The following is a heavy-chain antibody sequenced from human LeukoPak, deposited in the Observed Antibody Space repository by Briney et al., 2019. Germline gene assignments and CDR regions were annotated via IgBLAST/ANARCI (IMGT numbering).Heavy chain of an antibody. V-gene: IGHV3-21*04. CDR1: GFTFSSYS. D-gene: IGHD2-2*01. CDR2: ISSSSSYI. J-gene: IGHJ4*02. Sequence: GGSLRLSCAASGFTFSSYSMNWVRQAPGKGLEWVSSISSSSSYIYYADSVKGRFTISRDNAKNSLYLQMNSLRAEDMALYYCAKDMFRGNQLLPYFDYWGQGTLVTVSS. CDR3: AKDMFRGNQLLPYFDY.